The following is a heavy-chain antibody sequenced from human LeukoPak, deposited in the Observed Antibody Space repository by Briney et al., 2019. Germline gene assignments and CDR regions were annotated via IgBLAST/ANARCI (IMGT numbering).Heavy chain of an antibody. D-gene: IGHD5-12*01. Sequence: PGRSLRLSCAASGFIFSNYGMHWVRQAPGKGLEYVSAISSSGDNTYYANSVKGRFTISRDNSKNTLFIQMGSLRAEDMAVYYCAREERGLAIDYWGQGTLVTVSS. J-gene: IGHJ4*02. CDR3: AREERGLAIDY. CDR2: ISSSGDNT. CDR1: GFIFSNYG. V-gene: IGHV3-64*01.